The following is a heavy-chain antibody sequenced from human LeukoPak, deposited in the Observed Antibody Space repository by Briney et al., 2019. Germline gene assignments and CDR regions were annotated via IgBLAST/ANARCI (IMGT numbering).Heavy chain of an antibody. J-gene: IGHJ4*02. D-gene: IGHD4-17*01. V-gene: IGHV4-34*01. Sequence: SETLSLTCAVSGVSFNDYYWSWVRQTPGKGLEWIGEINHSGYTNDSPSFKSRVTLSIDTSRKQFSLNLRSVTVADTGIYYCTRMTTGHDYWGQGTLVTVSS. CDR3: TRMTTGHDY. CDR1: GVSFNDYY. CDR2: INHSGYT.